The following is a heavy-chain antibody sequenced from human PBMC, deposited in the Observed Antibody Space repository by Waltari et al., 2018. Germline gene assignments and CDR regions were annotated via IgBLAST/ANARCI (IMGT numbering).Heavy chain of an antibody. CDR2: IAPHNGNT. Sequence: QVQLVQSGGEVTKPGASVRVSCKASGYTFNNYVITWVRQAPGQGLEWMGWIAPHNGNTKYAQKFQGRVTMTRDTSTTTAYLEVRSLTSDDTAFYYCAREGQWLASDSWGQGTLVTVSS. D-gene: IGHD6-19*01. CDR1: GYTFNNYV. V-gene: IGHV1-18*04. J-gene: IGHJ4*02. CDR3: AREGQWLASDS.